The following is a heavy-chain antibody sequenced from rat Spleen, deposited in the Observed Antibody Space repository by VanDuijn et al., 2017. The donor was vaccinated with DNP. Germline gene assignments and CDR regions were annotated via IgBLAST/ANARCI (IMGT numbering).Heavy chain of an antibody. D-gene: IGHD1-11*01. CDR2: ITYDGSRT. CDR3: TTFEGRNA. V-gene: IGHV5S10*01. CDR1: GFTFSDYN. Sequence: EVQLVESGGGLVQPGRSLKVSCAASGFTFSDYNMAWVRQAPKKGLEWVATITYDGSRTYCRDSVKGRFTISRDIAKSTLYLQMDSLRSEDTATYYCTTFEGRNAWGQGTSVTVSS. J-gene: IGHJ4*01.